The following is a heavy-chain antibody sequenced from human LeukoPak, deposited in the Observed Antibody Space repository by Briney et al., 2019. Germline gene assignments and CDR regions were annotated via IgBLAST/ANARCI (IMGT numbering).Heavy chain of an antibody. Sequence: TSETLSLTCTVSGGSISSGDYSWSWIRQSPGKGLEWIGYIYYSGSTYYNPSLKSRVTISVDTSKNQFSLKLSSVTAADTAVYXXXXXXXXXXSGYSYAFDIWGQGTMVTVSS. D-gene: IGHD3-22*01. CDR1: GGSISSGDYS. CDR3: XXXXXXXXSGYSYAFDI. J-gene: IGHJ3*02. V-gene: IGHV4-30-4*01. CDR2: IYYSGST.